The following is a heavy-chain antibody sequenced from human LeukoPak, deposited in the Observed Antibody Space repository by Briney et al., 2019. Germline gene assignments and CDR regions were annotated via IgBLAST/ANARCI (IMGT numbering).Heavy chain of an antibody. D-gene: IGHD3-22*01. CDR3: ARGGYYYDSSGYYH. CDR1: GGSFSGYY. V-gene: IGHV4-34*01. Sequence: SETLSLTCAVYGGSFSGYYWSWIRQPPGKGLEWIGEINHSGSTNYNPSLKSRVTISVDTSKNQFSLKLSSVTAADTAVYYCARGGYYYDSSGYYHWGQGTLVTVPS. J-gene: IGHJ5*02. CDR2: INHSGST.